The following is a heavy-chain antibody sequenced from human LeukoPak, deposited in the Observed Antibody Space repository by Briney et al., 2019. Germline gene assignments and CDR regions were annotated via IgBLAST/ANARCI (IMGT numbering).Heavy chain of an antibody. J-gene: IGHJ4*02. CDR2: IYHSGST. Sequence: SETLSLTCTVSGGSISSGGYYWSWIRQPPGKGLEWIGYIYHSGSTYYNPSLKSRVTISVDRSKNQFSLKLSSVTAADTAVYYCARQYGDYEALDYWGQGTLVTVSS. V-gene: IGHV4-30-2*01. D-gene: IGHD4-17*01. CDR1: GGSISSGGYY. CDR3: ARQYGDYEALDY.